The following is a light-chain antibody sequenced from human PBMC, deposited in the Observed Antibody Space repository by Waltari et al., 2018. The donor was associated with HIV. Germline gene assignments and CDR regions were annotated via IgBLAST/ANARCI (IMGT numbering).Light chain of an antibody. Sequence: QSALTQPASVSGSPGQSITIPCTGTSSDVGGSNYVSWSQQHPGKAPKLMIYDVSNRPSGVSNRFSGSKSGNTASLTISGLQAEDEADYYCSSYTSSSTSYVFGTGTKVTVL. CDR2: DVS. V-gene: IGLV2-14*03. J-gene: IGLJ1*01. CDR3: SSYTSSSTSYV. CDR1: SSDVGGSNY.